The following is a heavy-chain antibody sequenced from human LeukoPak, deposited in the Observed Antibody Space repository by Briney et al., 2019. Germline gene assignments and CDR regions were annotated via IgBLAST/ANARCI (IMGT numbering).Heavy chain of an antibody. J-gene: IGHJ4*02. CDR2: IKWDGGRT. Sequence: GGSLRLSCAASGFTFDDHGMSWVRQAPGKGLEWVSGIKWDGGRTGYADSVKGRFTISRDNAKNSVYLQMNSLRAEDTAVYYCASEMIFGSFDYWGQGTLVTVSS. V-gene: IGHV3-20*04. CDR3: ASEMIFGSFDY. D-gene: IGHD3/OR15-3a*01. CDR1: GFTFDDHG.